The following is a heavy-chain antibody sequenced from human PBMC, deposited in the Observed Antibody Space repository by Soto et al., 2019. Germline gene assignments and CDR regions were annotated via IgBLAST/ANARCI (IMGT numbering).Heavy chain of an antibody. D-gene: IGHD6-6*01. V-gene: IGHV4-31*03. CDR1: GGSISSGGYY. Sequence: KTSETLSLTCTDSGGSISSGGYYWSWIRQHPGKGLEWIGYIYYSGSTYYNPSLKSRVTISVDTSKNQFSLKLSSVTAADTAVYYCARESIAARLFDYWGQGTLVTVSS. CDR2: IYYSGST. J-gene: IGHJ4*02. CDR3: ARESIAARLFDY.